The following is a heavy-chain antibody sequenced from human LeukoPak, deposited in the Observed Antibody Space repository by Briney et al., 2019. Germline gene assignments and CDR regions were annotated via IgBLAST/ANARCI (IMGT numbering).Heavy chain of an antibody. CDR2: IYHSGST. CDR1: GGSISSGGYS. Sequence: SQTLSLTCAVSGGSISSGGYSWSWIRQPPGKGLEWIGYIYHSGSTYYNPSLKSRVTRSADRSKNQFSLKLSSVTAADTAVYYCARDAGFGETDYWGQGTLVTVSS. V-gene: IGHV4-30-2*01. D-gene: IGHD3-10*01. CDR3: ARDAGFGETDY. J-gene: IGHJ4*02.